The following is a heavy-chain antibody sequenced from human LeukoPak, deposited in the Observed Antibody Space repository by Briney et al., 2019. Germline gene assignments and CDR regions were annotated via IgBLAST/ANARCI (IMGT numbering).Heavy chain of an antibody. CDR3: ARRSSSWYYYFDY. CDR2: IYLGDSDA. Sequence: GESLQISCQGSGYSFTSYWIGWVRQMPGKGLEWMGIIYLGDSDAKYSPSFQGQVTISADKSITTAYLQWSSLKASDTAMYYCARRSSSWYYYFDYWGQGTLVTVSS. J-gene: IGHJ4*02. D-gene: IGHD6-13*01. CDR1: GYSFTSYW. V-gene: IGHV5-51*01.